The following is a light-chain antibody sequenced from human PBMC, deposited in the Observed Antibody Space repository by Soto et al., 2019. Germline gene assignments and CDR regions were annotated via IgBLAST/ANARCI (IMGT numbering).Light chain of an antibody. V-gene: IGKV3-20*01. CDR3: QHYGRSPA. J-gene: IGKJ4*01. Sequence: EIVLTQSPGTLSLSPGERATLSCRASQSVSSSYLAWYQQKPGQAPRLLTYGASSRATGIPDRFSGSASATHFALTISRLEPEDFAVYYCQHYGRSPAFGGGTKVEIK. CDR1: QSVSSSY. CDR2: GAS.